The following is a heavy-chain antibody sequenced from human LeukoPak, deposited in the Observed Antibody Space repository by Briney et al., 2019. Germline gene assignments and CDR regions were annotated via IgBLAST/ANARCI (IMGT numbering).Heavy chain of an antibody. D-gene: IGHD2-21*02. V-gene: IGHV3-74*01. J-gene: IGHJ4*02. Sequence: SGGALRLSCAASGFTFCSAWFHCVRHGPGKGLVWVARIKEYGRATNYADSVKGRFTISRDNAKNTVYLQMSDLRVEDTAVYYCARGLQGRDEYGGQGTLVTVSS. CDR1: GFTFCSAW. CDR2: IKEYGRAT. CDR3: ARGLQGRDEY.